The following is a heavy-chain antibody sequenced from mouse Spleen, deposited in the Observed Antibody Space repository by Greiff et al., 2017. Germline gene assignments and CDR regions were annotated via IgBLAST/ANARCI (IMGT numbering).Heavy chain of an antibody. CDR2: IDPENGDT. V-gene: IGHV14-4*01. J-gene: IGHJ2*01. CDR3: TTWGFYYYGSSYYFDY. D-gene: IGHD1-1*01. CDR1: GFNIKDDY. Sequence: EVQLQQSGAELVRPGASVKLSCTASGFNIKDDYMHWVKQRPEQGLEWIGWIDPENGDTEYASKFQGKATITADTSSNTAYLQLSSLTSEDTSVYYCTTWGFYYYGSSYYFDYWGQGTTLTVSS.